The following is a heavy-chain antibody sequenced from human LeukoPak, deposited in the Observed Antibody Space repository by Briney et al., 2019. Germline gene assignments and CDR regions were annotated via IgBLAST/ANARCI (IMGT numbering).Heavy chain of an antibody. Sequence: PGGSLRLSCAASGFTFSSYWMSRVRQAPGKGLEWVANIKQDGSEKNYVGSVKGRFTISRDNAKTSLYLQMNSLRAEDTAVYYCARSLWPEDYWGQGTLVTVSS. D-gene: IGHD5-18*01. V-gene: IGHV3-7*01. CDR3: ARSLWPEDY. J-gene: IGHJ4*02. CDR2: IKQDGSEK. CDR1: GFTFSSYW.